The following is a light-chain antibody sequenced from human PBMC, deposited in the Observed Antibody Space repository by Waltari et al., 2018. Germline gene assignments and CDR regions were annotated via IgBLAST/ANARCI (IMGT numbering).Light chain of an antibody. V-gene: IGLV2-14*01. Sequence: QSALTQPASVSRSPGQPITISCTGPSSDVGTYDHVSWYQQHPGKAPKLIIFEVSNRPSWVSERFSASKSGNTASRTISGLQAEDEAYYDCSSFTSNRTWLFGGGTRLTVL. CDR1: SSDVGTYDH. J-gene: IGLJ3*02. CDR2: EVS. CDR3: SSFTSNRTWL.